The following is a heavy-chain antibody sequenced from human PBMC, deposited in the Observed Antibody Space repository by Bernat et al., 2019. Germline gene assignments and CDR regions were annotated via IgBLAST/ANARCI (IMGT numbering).Heavy chain of an antibody. Sequence: EVQLVESGGVLVQPGRSLRLSCTASGFSFGHYAISWFRQAPGKGLEWVGFIRSKVYGGTTDYAASVKGRFIISRDDANSIAYLQMNSLKTEDTAVYYCSRDGERGDTVRPFDYWGQGTLVTVSS. CDR1: GFSFGHYA. CDR3: SRDGERGDTVRPFDY. V-gene: IGHV3-49*03. CDR2: IRSKVYGGTT. D-gene: IGHD5-18*01. J-gene: IGHJ4*02.